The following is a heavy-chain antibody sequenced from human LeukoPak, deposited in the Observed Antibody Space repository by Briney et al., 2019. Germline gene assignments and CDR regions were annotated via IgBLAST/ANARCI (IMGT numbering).Heavy chain of an antibody. V-gene: IGHV3-74*01. D-gene: IGHD6-19*01. Sequence: GGSLRLSCAASGFTFSKYWMLWVRQAPGKGLESVSRINTDGTVTTYADSVKGRFTVSRDNADNTMFLQMNSVRDEDTAMYYCATKQWLAPPPDSWGQGTPVTVSS. CDR1: GFTFSKYW. J-gene: IGHJ4*02. CDR3: ATKQWLAPPPDS. CDR2: INTDGTVT.